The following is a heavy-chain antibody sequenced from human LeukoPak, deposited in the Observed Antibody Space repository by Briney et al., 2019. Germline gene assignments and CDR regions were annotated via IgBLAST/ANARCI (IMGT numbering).Heavy chain of an antibody. D-gene: IGHD2-15*01. CDR2: INGGNGNT. Sequence: ASVKVSFTASGYVFVSYNIHWVRQAPGQRLEWMGWINGGNGNTKYSQKFQDRVTITKDTSASTVYMELSRLRSEDTAVYYCARDRYCSGGSCQPGRLKLDYWGQGTPVTVSS. CDR3: ARDRYCSGGSCQPGRLKLDY. V-gene: IGHV1-3*01. J-gene: IGHJ4*02. CDR1: GYVFVSYN.